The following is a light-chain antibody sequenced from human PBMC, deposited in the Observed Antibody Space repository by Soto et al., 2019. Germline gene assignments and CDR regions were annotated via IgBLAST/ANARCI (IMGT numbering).Light chain of an antibody. Sequence: EIVLTQSPATLSLSPWERATLSCRASQSVSSYLAWYQQKPGQAPRLLIYGASSRATGIPDRFSGSGSGTDFTLTISRLEPEDFAVYYCQQYGSSSITFGQGTRLEI. V-gene: IGKV3-20*01. CDR1: QSVSSY. CDR3: QQYGSSSIT. J-gene: IGKJ5*01. CDR2: GAS.